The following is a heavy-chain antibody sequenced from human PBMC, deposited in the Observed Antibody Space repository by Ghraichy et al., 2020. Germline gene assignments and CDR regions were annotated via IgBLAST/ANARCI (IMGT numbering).Heavy chain of an antibody. CDR1: GGSISSGGYY. V-gene: IGHV4-31*03. J-gene: IGHJ3*02. Sequence: SETLSLTCTVSGGSISSGGYYWSWIRQHPGKGLEWIGYIYYSGSTYYNPSLKSRVTISVDTSKNQFSLKLSSVTAADTAVYYCASGVRRGLNAFDIWGQGTMVTVSS. D-gene: IGHD3-10*01. CDR2: IYYSGST. CDR3: ASGVRRGLNAFDI.